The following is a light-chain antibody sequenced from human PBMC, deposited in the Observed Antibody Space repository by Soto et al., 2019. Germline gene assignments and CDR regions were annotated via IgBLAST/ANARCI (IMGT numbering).Light chain of an antibody. J-gene: IGKJ1*01. CDR2: GAS. V-gene: IGKV3-20*01. CDR3: QQYGRIPWT. Sequence: EIVLTQSPGTLSLSPGERATLSCWTSQSVSATFFAWYQHKPGQAPRLLIYGASSRATGIPDRFSGRGSGTDFTLTISRLEPEDFAVYYCQQYGRIPWTFGQGTKVEIK. CDR1: QSVSATF.